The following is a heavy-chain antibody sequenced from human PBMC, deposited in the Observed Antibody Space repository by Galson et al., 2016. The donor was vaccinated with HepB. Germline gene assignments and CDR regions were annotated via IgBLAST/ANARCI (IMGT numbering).Heavy chain of an antibody. CDR1: GGTFNSFV. CDR3: ARGALGRVRGVIIPAYFDY. J-gene: IGHJ4*02. Sequence: SVKVSCKVSGGTFNSFVFSWVRQAPGQGLEWMGSFFPMFRTAMSAQQFQGRVTITADESTSTAFMELSSLTSEDTAMYYCARGALGRVRGVIIPAYFDYWGQGTVLTVSS. CDR2: FFPMFRTA. V-gene: IGHV1-69*13. D-gene: IGHD3-10*01.